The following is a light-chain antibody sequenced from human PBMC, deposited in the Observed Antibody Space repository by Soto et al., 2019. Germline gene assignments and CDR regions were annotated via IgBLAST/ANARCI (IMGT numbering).Light chain of an antibody. J-gene: IGKJ1*01. CDR2: ETS. V-gene: IGKV3-20*01. CDR3: QQYRDSPT. Sequence: MVFVQSPSTLSLSPGERATVSCRARQTVRAGYIAWYQQKPGQAPRLLIYETSSRTTGIPDRSSSSGSGTDFTLTISRLEPEDLAVYYCQQYRDSPTIGLGT. CDR1: QTVRAGY.